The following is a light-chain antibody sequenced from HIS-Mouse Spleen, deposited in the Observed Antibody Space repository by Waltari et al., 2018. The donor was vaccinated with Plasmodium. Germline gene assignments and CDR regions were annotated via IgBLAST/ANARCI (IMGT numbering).Light chain of an antibody. J-gene: IGKJ3*01. CDR3: QQYNNWSFT. CDR2: GAS. V-gene: IGKV3-15*01. Sequence: EIVMMQTPVTLYVSPGESATLSCRASQSVRSYLAWYQLKPGQAPRLLIYGASTRSTGIPARFSGSGSGTEFTLTISSLQSEDFAVYYCQQYNNWSFTFGPGTKVDIK. CDR1: QSVRSY.